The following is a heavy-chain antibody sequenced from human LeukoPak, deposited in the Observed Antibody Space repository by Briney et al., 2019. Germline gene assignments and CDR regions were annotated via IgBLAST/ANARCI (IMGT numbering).Heavy chain of an antibody. CDR1: GINVKNSY. V-gene: IGHV3-53*01. CDR3: ARGRGSSWDADYYYYYYMDV. CDR2: FYSGGST. Sequence: GGSLRLSCVASGINVKNSYMAWVRQAPGKGLEWVSVFYSGGSTYYTDSVKGRFTISRDNSKNTLYLQMNSLRAEDTAVYYCARGRGSSWDADYYYYYYMDVWGKGTTVTVSS. J-gene: IGHJ6*03. D-gene: IGHD6-6*01.